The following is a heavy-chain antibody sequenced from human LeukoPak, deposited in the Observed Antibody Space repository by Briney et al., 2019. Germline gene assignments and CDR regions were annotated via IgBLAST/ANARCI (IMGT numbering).Heavy chain of an antibody. V-gene: IGHV1-18*01. Sequence: ASVKLSCKASGYTFTSYGISWVRHAPGQGLQWMGCISAYNGNTNYAQKLQGRVTMTTDTSTSTDYRELRSLRSDDTAVDYCASSSGTLNSEYFHHWGQGTLVTVSS. D-gene: IGHD3-22*01. CDR2: ISAYNGNT. CDR1: GYTFTSYG. J-gene: IGHJ1*01. CDR3: ASSSGTLNSEYFHH.